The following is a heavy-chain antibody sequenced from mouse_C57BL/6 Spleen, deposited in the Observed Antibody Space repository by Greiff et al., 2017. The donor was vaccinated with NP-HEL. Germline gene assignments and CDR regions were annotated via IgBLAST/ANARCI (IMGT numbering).Heavy chain of an antibody. J-gene: IGHJ2*01. V-gene: IGHV1-82*01. D-gene: IGHD1-1*01. CDR3: AIITTGNY. CDR2: IYPGDGDT. Sequence: QVQLQQSGPELVKPGASVKISCKASGYAFSSSWMNWVKQRPGKGLEWIGRIYPGDGDTNYNGKFKGKATLTADKSSSTAYMQLSSLTSEDSAVYFCAIITTGNYWGQGTTLTVSS. CDR1: GYAFSSSW.